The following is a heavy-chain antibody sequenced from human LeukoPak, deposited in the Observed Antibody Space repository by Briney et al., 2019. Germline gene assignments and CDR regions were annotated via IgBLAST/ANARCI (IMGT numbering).Heavy chain of an antibody. D-gene: IGHD4-17*01. CDR3: AKDGYGDSGLDI. CDR2: ISYDGSNK. J-gene: IGHJ3*02. Sequence: GGSLRLSCAASGFTFSSYGMHWVRQAPGKGLEWVAVISYDGSNKYYADSVKGRFTISRDNSKNTLYLQMNSLRAEDTAVYYCAKDGYGDSGLDIWGQGTMVTVSS. V-gene: IGHV3-30*18. CDR1: GFTFSSYG.